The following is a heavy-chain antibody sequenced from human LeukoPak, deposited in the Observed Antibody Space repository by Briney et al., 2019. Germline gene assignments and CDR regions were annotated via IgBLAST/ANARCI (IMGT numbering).Heavy chain of an antibody. D-gene: IGHD2/OR15-2a*01. CDR2: ISYDGSDK. Sequence: PGGSLRLSCAASGFTFRSYAMHWVRQAPGKGLEWVAFISYDGSDKHYADSVKGRFTISRDNSKNTLYLQMNSLRAEDTAVYYCARVSSMGTSYYYYGMDVWGQGTTVTVSS. J-gene: IGHJ6*02. V-gene: IGHV3-30*14. CDR1: GFTFRSYA. CDR3: ARVSSMGTSYYYYGMDV.